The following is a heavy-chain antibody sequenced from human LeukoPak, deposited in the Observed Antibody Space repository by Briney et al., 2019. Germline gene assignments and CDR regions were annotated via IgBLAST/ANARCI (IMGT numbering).Heavy chain of an antibody. D-gene: IGHD3-10*01. V-gene: IGHV3-7*01. Sequence: QPGGSLRLSCAASGFTFGSYWMNWVRQAPGKGLEWVANIKRDGNEKNYVDSVKGQFSISRDNAKNSLYLQMDSLRAEDTAVYYCAKEGAYPIITYDSWGQGALVTVSS. CDR1: GFTFGSYW. J-gene: IGHJ5*01. CDR3: AKEGAYPIITYDS. CDR2: IKRDGNEK.